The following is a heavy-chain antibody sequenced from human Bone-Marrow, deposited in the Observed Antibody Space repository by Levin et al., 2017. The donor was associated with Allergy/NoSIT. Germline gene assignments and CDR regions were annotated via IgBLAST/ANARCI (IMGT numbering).Heavy chain of an antibody. J-gene: IGHJ4*02. CDR1: GFTFSTYW. CDR3: ARDTGPNTFDY. Sequence: GESLKISCEASGFTFSTYWMIWVRQAPGKGLEWVASINQDGNEKYYLDSVKGRFTISRDNTKNSLFLQMNSLRVDDTAVYYCARDTGPNTFDYWGQGTLVTVSS. V-gene: IGHV3-7*04. D-gene: IGHD3-10*01. CDR2: INQDGNEK.